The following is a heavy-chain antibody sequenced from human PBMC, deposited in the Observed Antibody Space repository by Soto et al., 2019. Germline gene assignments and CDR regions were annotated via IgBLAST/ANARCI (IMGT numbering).Heavy chain of an antibody. J-gene: IGHJ5*02. CDR2: IYHSGST. Sequence: TSETLSLTCAVSGGSISSGGYSWSWIRQPPGKGLEWIGYIYHSGSTYYNPSLKSRVTISVDTSKNQFSLKLCSVTAADTAVYYCASPKIAFYNWFDPWGQGTLVTVSS. CDR1: GGSISSGGYS. CDR3: ASPKIAFYNWFDP. V-gene: IGHV4-30-2*01. D-gene: IGHD3-3*02.